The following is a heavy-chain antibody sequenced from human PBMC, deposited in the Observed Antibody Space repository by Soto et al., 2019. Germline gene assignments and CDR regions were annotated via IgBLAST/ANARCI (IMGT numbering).Heavy chain of an antibody. CDR2: ISSSSSYI. V-gene: IGHV3-21*01. D-gene: IGHD2-2*01. Sequence: GGSLRLSCAASGFTFSSYSMNWVRQAPGKGLEWVSSISSSSSYIYYADSVKGRFTISRDNAKNSLYLQMNSLRAEDTAVYYCARASPRYCSSTSCYASVFDYWGQGTLVTVSS. J-gene: IGHJ4*02. CDR3: ARASPRYCSSTSCYASVFDY. CDR1: GFTFSSYS.